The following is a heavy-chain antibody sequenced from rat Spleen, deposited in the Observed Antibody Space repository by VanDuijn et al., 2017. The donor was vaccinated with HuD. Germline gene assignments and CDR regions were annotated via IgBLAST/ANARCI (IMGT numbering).Heavy chain of an antibody. CDR3: ARHLVYGGSLFYFDY. V-gene: IGHV5-25*01. CDR1: GFTFSNYC. Sequence: EVQLVESGGDLVQPGRSMKLSCTASGFTFSNYCMTWVRQAPTKSLDGVASISTGGGKTYYRDSVEGRFTVSRDNAKSTLYLQVDSLRSEDTATYYCARHLVYGGSLFYFDYWGQGVMVTVSS. CDR2: ISTGGGKT. J-gene: IGHJ2*01. D-gene: IGHD1-11*01.